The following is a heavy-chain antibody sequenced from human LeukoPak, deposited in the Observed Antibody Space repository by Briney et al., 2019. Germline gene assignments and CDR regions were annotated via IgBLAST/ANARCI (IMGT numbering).Heavy chain of an antibody. J-gene: IGHJ4*02. CDR1: GDSFSTNSAG. CDR2: TYYRSKWYN. CDR3: ARDPVYSSSWYGALFFDY. Sequence: SQTLSLTCAISGDSFSTNSAGWNWLRQSPSRGLEWLGRTYYRSKWYNDYAVSVKSRITINPDTSKNHFSLQLNSVTPEDTAVYYCARDPVYSSSWYGALFFDYWGQGTLVTVSS. V-gene: IGHV6-1*01. D-gene: IGHD6-13*01.